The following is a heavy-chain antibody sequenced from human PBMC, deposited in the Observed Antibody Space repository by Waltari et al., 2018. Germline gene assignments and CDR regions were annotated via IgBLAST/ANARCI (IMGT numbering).Heavy chain of an antibody. J-gene: IGHJ5*02. Sequence: QVQLQQWGAGLLKPSETLSLTCAVYGGSFSGYYWSWIRQPPGTGLEWIGEINHSGSTKYNPSLKSRVTISVDTSKNQFSLKLSSVTAADTAVYYCARERFVLRFLEWWGDWFDPWGQGTLVTVSS. V-gene: IGHV4-34*01. CDR2: INHSGST. D-gene: IGHD3-3*01. CDR1: GGSFSGYY. CDR3: ARERFVLRFLEWWGDWFDP.